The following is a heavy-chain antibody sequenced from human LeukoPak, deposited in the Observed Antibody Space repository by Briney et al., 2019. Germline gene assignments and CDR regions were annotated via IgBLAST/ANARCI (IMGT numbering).Heavy chain of an antibody. D-gene: IGHD5-12*01. V-gene: IGHV1-69*13. J-gene: IGHJ4*02. CDR2: IIPIFGTA. CDR1: GGSFSSYA. Sequence: GASVKVSCKASGGSFSSYAISWVRQAPGQGLEWMGGIIPIFGTANYAQKFQGRVTITADESTSTAYMELSSLRSEDTAVYYRARDFSRGDYFDYWGQGTLVTVSS. CDR3: ARDFSRGDYFDY.